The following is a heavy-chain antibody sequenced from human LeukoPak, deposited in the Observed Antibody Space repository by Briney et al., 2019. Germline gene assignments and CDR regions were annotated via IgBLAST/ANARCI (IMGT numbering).Heavy chain of an antibody. D-gene: IGHD1-7*01. Sequence: GGSLRLSCAASGFTFSSYSMNWVRQAPGKGLEWVSSISSSSSYIYYADSVKGRFTISRDNAKNSLYLQMNSLRAEDTAVYYCARDKNWNYLFDYWGQGTLVTVSS. CDR1: GFTFSSYS. V-gene: IGHV3-21*01. CDR3: ARDKNWNYLFDY. J-gene: IGHJ4*02. CDR2: ISSSSSYI.